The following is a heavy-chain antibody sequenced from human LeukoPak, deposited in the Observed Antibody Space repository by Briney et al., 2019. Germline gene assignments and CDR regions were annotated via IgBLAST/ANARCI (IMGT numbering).Heavy chain of an antibody. Sequence: SGPTLVNPTQTLTLTCTFSGFSLNTRDMNVAWIRQPPGKALEWLALIRWTDEKSYSPSLKNRLTITKDTSKNQVVLTMANMDPVDTATYFCARDFDWFIAYWGQGSRVTVSS. CDR2: IRWTDEK. CDR1: GFSLNTRDMN. D-gene: IGHD3-9*01. CDR3: ARDFDWFIAY. V-gene: IGHV2-5*01. J-gene: IGHJ4*02.